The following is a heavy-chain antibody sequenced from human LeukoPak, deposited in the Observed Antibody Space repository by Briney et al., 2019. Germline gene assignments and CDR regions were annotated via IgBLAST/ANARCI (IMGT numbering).Heavy chain of an antibody. J-gene: IGHJ4*02. V-gene: IGHV1-46*01. Sequence: ASVKVSCKASGYTFTSYYMHWVRQAPGQGLEWMGIINLSGGSTSYAQKFQGRVTMTRDTSTSTVYMELSSLRSEDTAVYYCARDPLSPVAGTLHPNFDYWGQGTLVTVSS. CDR3: ARDPLSPVAGTLHPNFDY. CDR2: INLSGGST. D-gene: IGHD6-19*01. CDR1: GYTFTSYY.